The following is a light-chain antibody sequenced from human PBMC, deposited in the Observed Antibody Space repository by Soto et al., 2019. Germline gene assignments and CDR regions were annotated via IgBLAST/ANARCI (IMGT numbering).Light chain of an antibody. CDR3: VLYMGSGFYV. CDR2: STN. Sequence: QAVVTQEPSFSVSPGGTVTLTCGLSSGSVSTSYYPSWYQQTPGQAPRTLIYSTNTRSSGVPDRFSGSMLGNKASLTITGAQADDESDYYCVLYMGSGFYVFGTGTKLTVL. CDR1: SGSVSTSYY. J-gene: IGLJ1*01. V-gene: IGLV8-61*01.